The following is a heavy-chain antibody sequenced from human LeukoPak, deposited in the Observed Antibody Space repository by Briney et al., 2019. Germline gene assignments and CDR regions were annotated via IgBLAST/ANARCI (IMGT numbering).Heavy chain of an antibody. CDR1: GFTFSSYS. V-gene: IGHV3-48*01. J-gene: IGHJ3*02. CDR3: ARNLIAVAGTGGDAFDI. D-gene: IGHD6-19*01. Sequence: PGGSLRLSCAASGFTFSSYSMNWVRQAPGKGLEWVSYISSSSSTIYYADSVKGRFTISRDNAKNSLYLQMNSLRAEDTAVYYCARNLIAVAGTGGDAFDIWGQGTMVTVSS. CDR2: ISSSSSTI.